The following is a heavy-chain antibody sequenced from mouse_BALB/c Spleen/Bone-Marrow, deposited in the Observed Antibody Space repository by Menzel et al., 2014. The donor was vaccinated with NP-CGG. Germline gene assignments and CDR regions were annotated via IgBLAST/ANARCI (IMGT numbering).Heavy chain of an antibody. CDR3: VRSTGAMDY. CDR1: GYTFTSYW. Sequence: QVQLQQSGAELAKPGASVKMSCKASGYTFTSYWMHWVKQRPGQGLEWIGYINPSTGYTEYSQKFKDKATLTADKSSSTADMQLSSLTSEDSAVYYCVRSTGAMDYWGQGTSVTVSS. V-gene: IGHV1-7*01. J-gene: IGHJ4*01. D-gene: IGHD3-2*01. CDR2: INPSTGYT.